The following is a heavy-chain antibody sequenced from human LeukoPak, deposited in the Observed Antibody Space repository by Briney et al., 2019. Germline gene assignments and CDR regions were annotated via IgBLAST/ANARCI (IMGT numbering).Heavy chain of an antibody. V-gene: IGHV3-23*01. CDR2: ISGSGGST. Sequence: GGSLRLSCAASGFTFSSYAMSWVRQAPGKGLEWVSAISGSGGSTYYADSVKGRFTISRDNSKNTLYLQMNSLRAEDTAVYYCAKDQAGRSWITMVRGVLPPCYMDVWGKGTTVTVSS. J-gene: IGHJ6*03. D-gene: IGHD3-10*01. CDR1: GFTFSSYA. CDR3: AKDQAGRSWITMVRGVLPPCYMDV.